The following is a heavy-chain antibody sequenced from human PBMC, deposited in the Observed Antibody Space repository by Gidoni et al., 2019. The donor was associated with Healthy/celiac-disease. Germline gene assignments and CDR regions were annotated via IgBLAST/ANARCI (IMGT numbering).Heavy chain of an antibody. D-gene: IGHD6-6*01. CDR1: GYSFTSYW. CDR3: ARWLETYSSSMRRAFDI. V-gene: IGHV5-51*01. Sequence: EVQLVQSGAEVKKPGASLKISCQGSGYSFTSYWIAWVRQMPGKGLEWMGIIYPGESDTRYSPSFQGQVTISADKSISTAYLQWSSLKASDTAMYYCARWLETYSSSMRRAFDIWGQGTMVTVSS. J-gene: IGHJ3*02. CDR2: IYPGESDT.